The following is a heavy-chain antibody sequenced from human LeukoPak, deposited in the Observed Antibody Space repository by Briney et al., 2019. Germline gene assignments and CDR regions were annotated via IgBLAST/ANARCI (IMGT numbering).Heavy chain of an antibody. CDR1: GFTFSSYE. V-gene: IGHV3-48*03. CDR2: ISSSGSTT. J-gene: IGHJ4*02. Sequence: GGSLRLSCAASGFTFSSYEMNWVRQAPGKGLEWVSYISSSGSTTYYTDSVKGRFTLSRDNAKNSLYLQMNSLRDEDTAVYCCARARYYFDYWGQGTLVTVSS. CDR3: ARARYYFDY.